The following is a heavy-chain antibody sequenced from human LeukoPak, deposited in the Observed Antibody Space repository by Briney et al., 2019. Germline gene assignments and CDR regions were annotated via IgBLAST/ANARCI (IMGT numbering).Heavy chain of an antibody. CDR1: VFTFSSYW. J-gene: IGHJ4*02. CDR2: IKEDGSDK. V-gene: IGHV3-7*01. D-gene: IGHD5-24*01. Sequence: GGSLRLSCTASVFTFSSYWISWVRQAPGKGLEWVANIKEDGSDKYYVDSVKGRFTISRDNVKNSLYLQMNSLRADDTAVYYCARDRGWLQFDYWGQGTLVTVSS. CDR3: ARDRGWLQFDY.